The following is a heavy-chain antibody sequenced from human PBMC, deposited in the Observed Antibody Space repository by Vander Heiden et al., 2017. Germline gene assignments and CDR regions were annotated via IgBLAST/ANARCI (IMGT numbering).Heavy chain of an antibody. CDR2: ISGTGNTA. J-gene: IGHJ4*02. Sequence: EVKLLESGGGLVQPGGSLRLSCVGAGFALSREAMSWVRQTPAKGLEWVAAISGTGNTANYADSVKGRFTISRDNSKNMLFLDMNSLRAEDTGVYFCAKDPYSYGYDIVTYFDCWGQGTQVTVSS. D-gene: IGHD5-12*01. CDR1: GFALSREA. CDR3: AKDPYSYGYDIVTYFDC. V-gene: IGHV3-23*01.